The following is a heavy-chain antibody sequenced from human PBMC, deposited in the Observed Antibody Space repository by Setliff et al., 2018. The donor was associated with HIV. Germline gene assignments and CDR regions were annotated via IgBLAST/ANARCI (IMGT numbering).Heavy chain of an antibody. D-gene: IGHD5-12*01. Sequence: GGSLRLSCAASGFTFSNYGMHWVRQAPGKGLEWVAFIRSDETNKYYSDSVKGRFTISRDTSKNTLFLQINSLRPEDTAVYYCARISVASRYNSDMDVWGKGTTVTVSS. CDR2: IRSDETNK. V-gene: IGHV3-30*02. J-gene: IGHJ6*03. CDR1: GFTFSNYG. CDR3: ARISVASRYNSDMDV.